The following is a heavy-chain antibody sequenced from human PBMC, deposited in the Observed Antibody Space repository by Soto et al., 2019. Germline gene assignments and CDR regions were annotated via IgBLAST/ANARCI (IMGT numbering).Heavy chain of an antibody. CDR2: INAGNGNT. V-gene: IGHV1-3*01. CDR1: GYTFTSYA. Sequence: ASVKVSCKASGYTFTSYAMHWVRQAPGQRLEWMGWINAGNGNTKYSQKFQGRVTITRDTSASTAYMELSSLRSEDTAVYYCASTTMVRGVITYYFDYWGQGTLVTVS. J-gene: IGHJ4*02. CDR3: ASTTMVRGVITYYFDY. D-gene: IGHD3-10*01.